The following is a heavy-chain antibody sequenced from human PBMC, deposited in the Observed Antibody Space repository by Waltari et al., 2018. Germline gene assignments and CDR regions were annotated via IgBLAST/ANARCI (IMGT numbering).Heavy chain of an antibody. J-gene: IGHJ3*02. CDR2: IYSNGNT. V-gene: IGHV3-66*01. CDR1: GLTVSSHY. Sequence: EVQLVESGGGLVQPGGSLRLSCAASGLTVSSHYMSRVRQAPGEGLEWVSVIYSNGNTYYADSVKGRFTTSRDNSKNTLYLQMNSLRAEDTAVYYCARDATYYYGSGSSSGDAFDIWGQGTMVTVSS. CDR3: ARDATYYYGSGSSSGDAFDI. D-gene: IGHD3-10*01.